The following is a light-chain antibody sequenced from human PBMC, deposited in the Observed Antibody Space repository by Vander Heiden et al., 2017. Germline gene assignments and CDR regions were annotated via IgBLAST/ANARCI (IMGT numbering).Light chain of an antibody. J-gene: IGKJ1*01. CDR3: QHYHDWPPWT. CDR2: GAS. CDR1: QSVSIN. Sequence: EIVMTQSPAPLSVSPGEGVTLSCRATQSVSINLAWYQQKPGQAPRLLIYGASTRATGIPARFSGSGSETEFTLTISSLQSEDFAVYYCQHYHDWPPWTFGQGTKVEIK. V-gene: IGKV3-15*01.